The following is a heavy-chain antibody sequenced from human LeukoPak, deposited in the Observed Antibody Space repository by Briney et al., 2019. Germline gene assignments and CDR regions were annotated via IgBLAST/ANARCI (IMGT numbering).Heavy chain of an antibody. D-gene: IGHD1-14*01. CDR3: ARDNNGDY. Sequence: GGSLRLSCAASGFTFSNYAMHWVRQAPGKGLEWVAVISHDGSNKYYADSVKGRFTISRDNSKNTLYLQMNSLRAEDTAVYYCARDNNGDYWGQGTLVTVSS. CDR2: ISHDGSNK. V-gene: IGHV3-30*04. CDR1: GFTFSNYA. J-gene: IGHJ4*02.